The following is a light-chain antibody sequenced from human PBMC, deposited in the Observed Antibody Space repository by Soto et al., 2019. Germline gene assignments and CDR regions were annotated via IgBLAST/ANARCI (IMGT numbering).Light chain of an antibody. V-gene: IGLV2-8*01. J-gene: IGLJ3*02. CDR3: NAYAGSNNWV. Sequence: QSALTQPPSASGSPGQSVTISCTGTSSDVGGYNYVSWYQQHPGKAPKLIIYEVSKWPSGIPDRFSGSKSGNTASLTVSALQSEDEADYYCNAYAGSNNWVFGGGTKLTVL. CDR1: SSDVGGYNY. CDR2: EVS.